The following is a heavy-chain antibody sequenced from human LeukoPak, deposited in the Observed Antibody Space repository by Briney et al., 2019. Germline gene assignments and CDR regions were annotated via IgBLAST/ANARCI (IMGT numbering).Heavy chain of an antibody. CDR1: GGTFSSYA. J-gene: IGHJ4*02. Sequence: GASVKVSCKASGGTFSSYAISWVRQAPGQGLEWMGGIIPIFGTANYAQKFQGRVTITADESTSTAYMELSSLRSDDTAVYYCAKAVLLRGSYSDWGQGTLVTVSS. CDR3: AKAVLLRGSYSD. V-gene: IGHV1-69*13. D-gene: IGHD3-16*01. CDR2: IIPIFGTA.